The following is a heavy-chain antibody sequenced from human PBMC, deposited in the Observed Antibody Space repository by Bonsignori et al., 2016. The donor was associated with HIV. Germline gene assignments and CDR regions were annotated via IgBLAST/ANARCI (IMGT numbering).Heavy chain of an antibody. J-gene: IGHJ3*02. V-gene: IGHV4-30-4*01. Sequence: RQAPGKGLEWIGYIYYSGSTYYNPSLKSRVTISVDTSKNQFSLKLSSVTAADTAVYYCARTTVTDAFDIWGQGTMVTVSS. CDR3: ARTTVTDAFDI. CDR2: IYYSGST. D-gene: IGHD4-17*01.